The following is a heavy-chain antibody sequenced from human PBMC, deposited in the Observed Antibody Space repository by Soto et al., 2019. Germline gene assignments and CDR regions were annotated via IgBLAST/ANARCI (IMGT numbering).Heavy chain of an antibody. CDR3: ARDLGQQLFDY. Sequence: QVQLVQSGAEVKKPGASVKVSCKASGYTFTSYGISWVRQAPGQGLEWMGWINAYNGNKKYAPKRQGRVTMTTDTATSTAYMELRSLRSDDTAVYYCARDLGQQLFDYWGQGTLVTVSS. CDR2: INAYNGNK. V-gene: IGHV1-18*01. D-gene: IGHD6-13*01. CDR1: GYTFTSYG. J-gene: IGHJ4*02.